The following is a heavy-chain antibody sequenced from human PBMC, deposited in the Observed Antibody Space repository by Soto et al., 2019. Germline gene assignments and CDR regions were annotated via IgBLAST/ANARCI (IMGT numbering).Heavy chain of an antibody. CDR3: ARDRWDSGTNCGRGV. CDR1: GFTFSDYY. Sequence: QVQLVESGGGLVKPGGSLRLSCTASGFTFSDYYMTWIRKAPGKGLEWVSYITTSGRITYDADSVKGRFTVSRDNTNNSLYLHMNGLSAEDTAVYSCARDRWDSGTNCGRGVWCEWTTVTVSS. V-gene: IGHV3-11*01. J-gene: IGHJ6*04. D-gene: IGHD1-1*01. CDR2: ITTSGRIT.